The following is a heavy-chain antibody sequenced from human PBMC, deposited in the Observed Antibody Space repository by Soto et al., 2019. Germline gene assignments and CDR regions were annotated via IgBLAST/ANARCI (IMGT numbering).Heavy chain of an antibody. Sequence: WESLKIPCQGSRYSFTSYLIGWVRQMPGKGLEWMGIIYPGDSDTRYSPSFQGEVPISADESISTAYLHWSSLKASDTAMYCCARSMVRRVTYDYYYGMEVWAQGTTVTVSS. CDR3: ARSMVRRVTYDYYYGMEV. D-gene: IGHD3-10*01. CDR2: IYPGDSDT. J-gene: IGHJ6*01. V-gene: IGHV5-51*01. CDR1: RYSFTSYL.